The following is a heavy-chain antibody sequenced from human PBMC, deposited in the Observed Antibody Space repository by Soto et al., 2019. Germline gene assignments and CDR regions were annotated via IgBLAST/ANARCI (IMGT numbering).Heavy chain of an antibody. V-gene: IGHV1-69*06. CDR2: IIPIFGTA. J-gene: IGHJ6*02. CDR3: ARDTITIFGVVTDYYYGMDV. D-gene: IGHD3-3*01. Sequence: SVKVSCKASGGTFSSYAISWVRQAPGQGLEWMGGIIPIFGTANYAQKFQGRVTITADKSTSTAYMELSSLRSEDTAVYYCARDTITIFGVVTDYYYGMDVWGQGTTVTVSS. CDR1: GGTFSSYA.